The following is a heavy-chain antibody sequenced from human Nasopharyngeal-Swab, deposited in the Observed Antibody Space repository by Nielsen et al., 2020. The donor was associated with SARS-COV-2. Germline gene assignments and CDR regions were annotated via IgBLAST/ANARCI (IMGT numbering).Heavy chain of an antibody. Sequence: SETLSLTCNVSGASIGTYYWSWIRQPPGKGLEWIGYMYFSGSTNYNPSLKSRVTMSLDTSKNQISLKLSSVTAADTALYYCARVLQVWSFDYWGQGTRVTVSS. D-gene: IGHD5-18*01. CDR2: MYFSGST. CDR3: ARVLQVWSFDY. CDR1: GASIGTYY. J-gene: IGHJ4*02. V-gene: IGHV4-59*01.